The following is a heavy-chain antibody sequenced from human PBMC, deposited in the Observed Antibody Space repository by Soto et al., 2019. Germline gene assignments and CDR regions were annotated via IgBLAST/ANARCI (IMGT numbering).Heavy chain of an antibody. V-gene: IGHV3-74*01. CDR1: GFTFSSYW. D-gene: IGHD6-6*01. CDR2: INSDGSST. J-gene: IGHJ4*02. CDR3: ASLLGPIAARPPGDSGDY. Sequence: EVQLVESGGGLVQPGGSLRLSCAASGFTFSSYWMHWVRQAPGKGLVWVSRINSDGSSTSYADSVKGRFTISRDNAKNTLYLQMNSLRAEDTAVYYCASLLGPIAARPPGDSGDYWGQGTLVTVSS.